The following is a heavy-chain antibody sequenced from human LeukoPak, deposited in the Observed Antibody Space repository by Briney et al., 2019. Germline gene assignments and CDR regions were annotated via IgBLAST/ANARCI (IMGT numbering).Heavy chain of an antibody. D-gene: IGHD3-16*02. CDR3: ARDQGYYDYVWGSYRYTKFDY. CDR1: GFTFSSYW. V-gene: IGHV3-7*01. Sequence: GGSLRLSCAASGFTFSSYWMSWVRQAPGKGLEWVANIKQDGSEKYYVDSVKGRFTISRDNAKNSLYLQMNSLRAEDTAVYYCARDQGYYDYVWGSYRYTKFDYWGQGTLVTVS. J-gene: IGHJ4*02. CDR2: IKQDGSEK.